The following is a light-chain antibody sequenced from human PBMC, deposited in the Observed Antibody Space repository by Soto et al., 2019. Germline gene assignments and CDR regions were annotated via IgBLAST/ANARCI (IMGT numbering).Light chain of an antibody. Sequence: LICSPASLSLSLGQSATVSCLPSQSIHTSLAWYQQKSGQPPRLVIYDSTLRANGVPARFGGSRSGTEFTLTINSLEPEDFAVYYCQQRNVWPPITFGQGTRLEIK. CDR2: DST. J-gene: IGKJ5*01. V-gene: IGKV3-11*01. CDR1: QSIHTS. CDR3: QQRNVWPPIT.